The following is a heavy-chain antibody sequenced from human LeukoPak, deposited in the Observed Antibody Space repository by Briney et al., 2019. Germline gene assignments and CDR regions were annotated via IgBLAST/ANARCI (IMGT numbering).Heavy chain of an antibody. J-gene: IGHJ3*02. CDR2: IGISGDIV. CDR3: ARDGVGADPGDAFDI. D-gene: IGHD1-26*01. V-gene: IGHV3-48*01. CDR1: GFTFSGAS. Sequence: GGSLRLSCAASGFTFSGASMNWVRQAAGKGLEWISYIGISGDIVYYADSVKGRFTISRDNAKNSLWLQMNSLRAEDTAVYYCARDGVGADPGDAFDIWGQGTMVTVSS.